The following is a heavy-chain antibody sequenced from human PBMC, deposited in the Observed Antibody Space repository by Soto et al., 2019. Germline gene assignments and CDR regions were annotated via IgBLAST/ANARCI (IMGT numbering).Heavy chain of an antibody. CDR3: ARDVSSSSCWFDP. J-gene: IGHJ5*02. D-gene: IGHD6-6*01. CDR2: ISSSSSYI. CDR1: VFTFSSYS. Sequence: EVQLVESGGGLGKPGGSLRLSCAASVFTFSSYSMNWVRQAPGKGLEWVSSISSSSSYIYYADSVKGRFTISRDNAKNSLYLQMNSLRAEDTAVYYCARDVSSSSCWFDPWGQGTLVTVSS. V-gene: IGHV3-21*01.